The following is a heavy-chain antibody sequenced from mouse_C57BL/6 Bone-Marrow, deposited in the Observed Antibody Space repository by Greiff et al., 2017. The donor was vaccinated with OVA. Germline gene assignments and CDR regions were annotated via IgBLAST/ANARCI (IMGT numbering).Heavy chain of an antibody. D-gene: IGHD1-1*01. CDR3: ARRWYYGSSYGYAMDY. CDR2: IYWDDDK. J-gene: IGHJ4*01. V-gene: IGHV8-12*01. Sequence: QVTLKVSGPGILQSSQTLSLTCSFSGFSLSTSGMGVSWIRQPSGKGLEWLAHIYWDDDKRYNPSLKSRLTISKDTSRNQVFLKITSVDTADTATYYGARRWYYGSSYGYAMDYWGQGTSVTVSS. CDR1: GFSLSTSGMG.